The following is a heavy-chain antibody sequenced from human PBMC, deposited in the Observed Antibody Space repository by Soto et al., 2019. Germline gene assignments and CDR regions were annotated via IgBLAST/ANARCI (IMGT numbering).Heavy chain of an antibody. Sequence: SRACEGEGGSLGGCCWICKRKHQGKGLEWIGEINHSGSTNYNPSLKSRVTISVDTPKNQFSLKLSSVTAADTAVYYCARGGMIVVVAATPRWFDPWGQGTLVTVSS. CDR3: ARGGMIVVVAATPRWFDP. J-gene: IGHJ5*02. D-gene: IGHD2-15*01. V-gene: IGHV4-34*01. CDR1: GGSLGGCC. CDR2: INHSGST.